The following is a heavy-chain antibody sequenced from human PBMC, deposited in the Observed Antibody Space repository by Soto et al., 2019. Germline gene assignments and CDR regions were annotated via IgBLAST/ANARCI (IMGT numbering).Heavy chain of an antibody. V-gene: IGHV4-59*01. D-gene: IGHD4-17*01. Sequence: SETLSLTCTVSGGSINTYYWTWIRQPPGKGLEWIGYIYDSGTTNYNPALKSRVTMSVDTSVYQLSLKLSSVTAADTAVYYCARGNYGGASGLSFDSWGQGTLVTVS. J-gene: IGHJ4*02. CDR1: GGSINTYY. CDR2: IYDSGTT. CDR3: ARGNYGGASGLSFDS.